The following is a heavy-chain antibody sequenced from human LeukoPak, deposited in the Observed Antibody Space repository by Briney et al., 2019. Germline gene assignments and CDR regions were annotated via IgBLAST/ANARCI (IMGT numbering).Heavy chain of an antibody. CDR3: AKGSTLLRYFDWLLVY. V-gene: IGHV3-23*01. D-gene: IGHD3-9*01. J-gene: IGHJ4*02. CDR2: ISSSATST. CDR1: GFSFSTYA. Sequence: GGSLKLSCATSGFSFSTYAMSWVRQAPGKGLEWVSAISSSATSTYYADSVKGRFTISRDNSKNTLYLQMNSLGAEDTAVYYCAKGSTLLRYFDWLLVYWGQGTLVTVSS.